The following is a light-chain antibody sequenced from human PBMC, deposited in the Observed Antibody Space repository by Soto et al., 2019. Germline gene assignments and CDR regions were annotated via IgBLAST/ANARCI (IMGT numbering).Light chain of an antibody. CDR2: AAS. Sequence: IQLTQSPSSLSASVGDRVTITCRASQDIAIYLAWYQQKPGEAPKLLIYAASTLYGGVPSRFSGSGSGTDFALTITRLPAEDFATYYCQQLRMYPSTFGGGTKVEIK. J-gene: IGKJ4*01. V-gene: IGKV1-9*01. CDR3: QQLRMYPST. CDR1: QDIAIY.